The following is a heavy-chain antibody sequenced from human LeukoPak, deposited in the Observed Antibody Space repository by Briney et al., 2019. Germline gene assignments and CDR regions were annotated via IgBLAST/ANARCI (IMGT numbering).Heavy chain of an antibody. CDR3: ARPRSSSGWDGDFDY. Sequence: PSETLSLTCAVYGGSFSDYYWSWIRQPPGKGLEWIGEINHSGSTNYNPSLKSRVTMSVDTSKNQFSLRLSSVTAADTAVYYCARPRSSSGWDGDFDYWGQGALVTVSS. CDR1: GGSFSDYY. J-gene: IGHJ4*02. D-gene: IGHD6-19*01. CDR2: INHSGST. V-gene: IGHV4-34*01.